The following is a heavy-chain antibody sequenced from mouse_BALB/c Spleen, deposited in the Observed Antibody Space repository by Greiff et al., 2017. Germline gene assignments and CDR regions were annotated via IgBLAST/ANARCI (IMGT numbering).Heavy chain of an antibody. CDR1: GFTFSSYG. D-gene: IGHD1-1*01. Sequence: EVHLVESGGGLVQPGGSLKLSCAASGFTFSSYGMSWVRQTPDKRLELVATINSNGGSTYYPDSVKGRFTISRDNAKNTLYLQMSSLKSEDTAMYYCASPSYYDGSSHWYFDVWGAGTTVTVSS. V-gene: IGHV5-6-3*01. CDR2: INSNGGST. J-gene: IGHJ1*01. CDR3: ASPSYYDGSSHWYFDV.